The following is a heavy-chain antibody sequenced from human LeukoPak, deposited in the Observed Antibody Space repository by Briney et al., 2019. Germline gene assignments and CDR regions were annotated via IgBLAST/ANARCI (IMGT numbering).Heavy chain of an antibody. J-gene: IGHJ4*02. CDR3: ARAQPEYSSSSYFDY. CDR1: GFTFSSYW. D-gene: IGHD6-6*01. CDR2: IKQDGSEK. V-gene: IGHV3-7*01. Sequence: PGGSLRLSCAASGFTFSSYWMSWVRQAPGKGLEWVANIKQDGSEKYYVDSVKGRFTISRDNAKNSLYLQMNSLRAEDTAVYYCARAQPEYSSSSYFDYWGQGTLVTVSS.